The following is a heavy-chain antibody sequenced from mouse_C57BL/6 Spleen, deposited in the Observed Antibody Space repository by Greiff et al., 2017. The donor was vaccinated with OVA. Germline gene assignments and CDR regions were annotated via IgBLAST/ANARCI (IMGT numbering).Heavy chain of an antibody. CDR3: AITVRGYFDY. D-gene: IGHD4-1*01. CDR2: IDPSDSDT. CDR1: GYTFTSYW. Sequence: QVQLKQPGAELVRPGSSVKLSCKASGYTFTSYWMHWVKQRPVQGLEWIGNIDPSDSDTHYNQKFKDKATLTVDKSSSTAYMHLSSLTSEDAAVYYCAITVRGYFDYWGQGTTLTVSS. J-gene: IGHJ2*01. V-gene: IGHV1-52*01.